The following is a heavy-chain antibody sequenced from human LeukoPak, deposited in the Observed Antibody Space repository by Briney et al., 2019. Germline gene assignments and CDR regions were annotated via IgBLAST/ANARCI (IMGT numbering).Heavy chain of an antibody. J-gene: IGHJ1*01. Sequence: ASVKVSCKASGYTFTGDYMHWGRQAPGQGVEWVGRINPNSGGTNYAQKFQGRVPMSRDTSISTAYMELTRLRSDDTAVYYCAAGGSSSSSDEFFQHWGQGTLVTVSS. CDR3: AAGGSSSSSDEFFQH. CDR2: INPNSGGT. CDR1: GYTFTGDY. V-gene: IGHV1-2*06. D-gene: IGHD6-6*01.